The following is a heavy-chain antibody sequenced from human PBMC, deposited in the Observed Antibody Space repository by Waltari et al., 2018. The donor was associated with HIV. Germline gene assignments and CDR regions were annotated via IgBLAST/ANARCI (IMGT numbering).Heavy chain of an antibody. CDR1: GGPISSSY. CDR2: IHTSGST. V-gene: IGHV4-4*07. Sequence: QVQLQESGPGLPQPSETLSLTCTVPGGPISSSYWSWTRQPAGKGLEWIGRIHTSGSTNYNPSLKSRVTMSVDTSKNQFSLKLSSVTAADTAVYYCARDPPPQWLVRWYFDLWGRGTLVTVSS. D-gene: IGHD6-19*01. J-gene: IGHJ2*01. CDR3: ARDPPPQWLVRWYFDL.